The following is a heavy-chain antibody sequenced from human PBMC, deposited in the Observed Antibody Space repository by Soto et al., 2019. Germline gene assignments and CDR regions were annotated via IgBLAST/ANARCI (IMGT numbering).Heavy chain of an antibody. J-gene: IGHJ4*02. CDR1: GGSISSYY. Sequence: SSETLSLTCTVSGGSISSYYWSWIRQPPGKGLEWIGYIYYSGSTNYNPSLKSRVTISVDTSKNQFSLKLSSVTAADTAVYYCAGIGYCSSTSCLLAVDYWGQGTLVTVSS. V-gene: IGHV4-59*01. CDR2: IYYSGST. CDR3: AGIGYCSSTSCLLAVDY. D-gene: IGHD2-2*01.